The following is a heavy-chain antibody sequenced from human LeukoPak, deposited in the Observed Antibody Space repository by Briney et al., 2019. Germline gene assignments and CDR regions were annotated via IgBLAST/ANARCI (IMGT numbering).Heavy chain of an antibody. V-gene: IGHV3-30*02. J-gene: IGHJ4*02. CDR1: GFTFSNFG. CDR3: ARASDSGRRFDY. Sequence: GGSLRLSCAASGFTFSNFGMHWVRQAPGKGLEWVAFIRYDGSNIYYADSVKGRFTISRDNSKNTLYLQMNSLRPEDTAVYYCARASDSGRRFDYWGQGTLVTVSS. CDR2: IRYDGSNI. D-gene: IGHD1-14*01.